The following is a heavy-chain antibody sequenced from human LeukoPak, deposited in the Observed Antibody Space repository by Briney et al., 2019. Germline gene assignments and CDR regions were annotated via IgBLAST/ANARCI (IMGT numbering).Heavy chain of an antibody. J-gene: IGHJ6*03. CDR1: GGSISSSNW. CDR2: IYHSGST. CDR3: ARDSSGWYYYYYYMDV. D-gene: IGHD6-19*01. V-gene: IGHV4-4*02. Sequence: SETLSLTCAVSGGSISSSNWWSWVRQPPGKGLEWIGEIYHSGSTNYNPSLKSRVTISVDKSKNQFSLKLSSVTAADTAVYYCARDSSGWYYYYYYMDVWGKGTTVTVSS.